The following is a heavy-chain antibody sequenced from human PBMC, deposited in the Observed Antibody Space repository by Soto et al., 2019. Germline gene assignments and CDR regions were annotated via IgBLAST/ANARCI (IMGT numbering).Heavy chain of an antibody. CDR2: IFSNDEK. CDR3: ARIVSYYDILTGYYYYYGMDV. Sequence: QVTLKESGPVLVKPTETLTLTCTVSGFSLSNARMGVSWIRQPPGKALEWLAHIFSNDEKSYSTSLKSRLTISKDTSKSQVVLTMTNMDPVDTATYYCARIVSYYDILTGYYYYYGMDVWGQGTTVTVSS. CDR1: GFSLSNARMG. D-gene: IGHD3-9*01. J-gene: IGHJ6*02. V-gene: IGHV2-26*01.